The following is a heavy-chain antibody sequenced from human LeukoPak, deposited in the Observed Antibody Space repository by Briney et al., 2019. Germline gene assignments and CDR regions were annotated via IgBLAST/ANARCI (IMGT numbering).Heavy chain of an antibody. CDR1: GGSISSGGYY. V-gene: IGHV4-31*03. D-gene: IGHD3-22*01. J-gene: IGHJ3*02. CDR3: ARDPYYYDSSGYGAFDI. CDR2: IYYSGST. Sequence: PSQTLSLTCTVSGGSISSGGYYWSWIRQHPGKGLEWIGYIYYSGSTYYNRSLKSRVTISVDTSKNQFSLKLSSVTAADTAVYYCARDPYYYDSSGYGAFDIWGQGTMVTVSS.